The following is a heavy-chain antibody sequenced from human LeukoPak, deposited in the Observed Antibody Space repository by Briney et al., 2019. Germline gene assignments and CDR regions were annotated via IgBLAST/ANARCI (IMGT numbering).Heavy chain of an antibody. Sequence: ASVTVSFTSSVYTFTIYDINWVRQATGQGLEWMGWMNPNIGNTGYAQKFQGRVTITRNTSISTAYMELSSLRSEDTAVYYCARRYCSSTSCYPRAYWFDPWGQGTLVTVSS. CDR1: VYTFTIYD. CDR3: ARRYCSSTSCYPRAYWFDP. J-gene: IGHJ5*02. D-gene: IGHD2-2*01. CDR2: MNPNIGNT. V-gene: IGHV1-8*03.